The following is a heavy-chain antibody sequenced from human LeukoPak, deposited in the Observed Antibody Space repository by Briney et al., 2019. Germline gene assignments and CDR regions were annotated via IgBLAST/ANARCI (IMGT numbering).Heavy chain of an antibody. CDR1: GGSFSSYY. Sequence: SETLSLTCTVSGGSFSSYYWSWIRQPPGKGLEWIGYIFYSGSTDYNPSLTSRVTISVDTSNNQFSLRLTSVTAADTAVYYCARQTGSGLFILPGGQGTLVTVSS. V-gene: IGHV4-59*08. D-gene: IGHD3/OR15-3a*01. J-gene: IGHJ4*02. CDR2: IFYSGST. CDR3: ARQTGSGLFILP.